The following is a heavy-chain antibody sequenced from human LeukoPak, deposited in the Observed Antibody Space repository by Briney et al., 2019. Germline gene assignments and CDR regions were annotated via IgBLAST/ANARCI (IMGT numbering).Heavy chain of an antibody. J-gene: IGHJ4*02. V-gene: IGHV3-30-3*01. CDR3: AKAPNIIAARPPFDY. Sequence: PGGSLRLSCAASGFTFSSYAMHWVRQAPGKGLEWVAVISYDGSNKYYADSVKGRFTISRDNSKNTLYLQMNSLRAEDTAVYYCAKAPNIIAARPPFDYWGQGTLVTVSS. CDR1: GFTFSSYA. D-gene: IGHD6-6*01. CDR2: ISYDGSNK.